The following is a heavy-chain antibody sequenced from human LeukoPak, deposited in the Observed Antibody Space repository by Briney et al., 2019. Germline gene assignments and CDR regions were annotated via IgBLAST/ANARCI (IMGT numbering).Heavy chain of an antibody. CDR3: ARWDRSSWYVDY. CDR1: GYTFTSYD. CDR2: MNPNSGNT. D-gene: IGHD6-13*01. V-gene: IGHV1-8*03. Sequence: ASVKVSCKASGYTFTSYDINWVRQATGQGLEWMGWMNPNSGNTGYAQKFRGRVTITRNTSISTAYMELSSLRSEDTAVYYCARWDRSSWYVDYWGQGTLVTVSS. J-gene: IGHJ4*02.